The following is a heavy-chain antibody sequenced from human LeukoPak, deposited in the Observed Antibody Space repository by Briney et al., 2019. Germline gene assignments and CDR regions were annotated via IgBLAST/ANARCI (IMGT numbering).Heavy chain of an antibody. Sequence: SETLSLTCTVSGGSISSYYWSWIRQPPGKGLEWIGYIYYSGSTNYNPSLKSRVTISVDTSKNQFPLKLSSVTAADTAVYYCASSGEGMEAFDYWGQGTLVTVSS. CDR1: GGSISSYY. CDR2: IYYSGST. CDR3: ASSGEGMEAFDY. V-gene: IGHV4-59*01. D-gene: IGHD3-10*01. J-gene: IGHJ4*02.